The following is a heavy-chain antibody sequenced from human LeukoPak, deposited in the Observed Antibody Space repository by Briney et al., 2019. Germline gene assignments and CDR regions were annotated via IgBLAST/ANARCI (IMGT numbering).Heavy chain of an antibody. J-gene: IGHJ6*02. CDR3: ARELGYCSSTSCLVEGKEYYYYGMDV. V-gene: IGHV3-53*01. CDR2: IYSGGST. Sequence: GGSLRLSCAASGFTVSSNYMSWVRQAPGKGLEWVSVIYSGGSTYYADSVKGRFTISRHNSKNTLYLQMNSLRAEDTAVYYCARELGYCSSTSCLVEGKEYYYYGMDVWGQGTTVTVSS. D-gene: IGHD2-2*01. CDR1: GFTVSSNY.